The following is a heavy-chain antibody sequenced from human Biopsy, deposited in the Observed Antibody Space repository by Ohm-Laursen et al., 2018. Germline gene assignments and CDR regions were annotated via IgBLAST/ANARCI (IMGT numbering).Heavy chain of an antibody. V-gene: IGHV4-59*08. Sequence: SQTLSLTCTVSRDSISNYYWTWIRQSPGKGLEWIGYIYYTGSTNYNPSVKSRVTLSVDTSKNQLSLSLSSVTAADTDVYYCARRTLFTHYFDFWGPGTLVTVSS. CDR3: ARRTLFTHYFDF. CDR2: IYYTGST. D-gene: IGHD3-3*01. CDR1: RDSISNYY. J-gene: IGHJ4*02.